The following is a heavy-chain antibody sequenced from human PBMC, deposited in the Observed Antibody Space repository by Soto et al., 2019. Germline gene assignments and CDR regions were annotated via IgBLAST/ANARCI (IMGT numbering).Heavy chain of an antibody. D-gene: IGHD6-19*01. Sequence: ASVKVSCKASGGTFSSYAISWVRQAPGQGLEWMGGIIPIFGTANYAQKFQGRVTITADESTSTAYMELSSLRSEDTAVYYCARGHLLSGYSSGSADWGQGTLVTVSS. J-gene: IGHJ1*01. CDR2: IIPIFGTA. V-gene: IGHV1-69*13. CDR3: ARGHLLSGYSSGSAD. CDR1: GGTFSSYA.